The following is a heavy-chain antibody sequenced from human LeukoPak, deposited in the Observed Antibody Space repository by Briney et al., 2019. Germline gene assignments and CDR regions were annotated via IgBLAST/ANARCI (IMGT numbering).Heavy chain of an antibody. CDR3: AGNGGWNYFDY. D-gene: IGHD6-19*01. V-gene: IGHV3-66*01. CDR1: GFTFTDAW. CDR2: IYIGGST. J-gene: IGHJ4*02. Sequence: TGGSLRLSCAASGFTFTDAWMSWVRQAPGKGLEWVSVIYIGGSTYYADSVKGRFTISRDNSKNTLYLQMNSLRAEDTAVYYCAGNGGWNYFDYWGQGTLVTVSS.